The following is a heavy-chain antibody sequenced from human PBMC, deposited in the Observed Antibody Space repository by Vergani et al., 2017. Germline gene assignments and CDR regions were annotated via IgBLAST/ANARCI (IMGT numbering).Heavy chain of an antibody. Sequence: QVQLVQSGAEVKTPGASVKVSCKASGYTFTSYGISWVRQAPGQGLEWMGWISAYNGNTTYAQKLQGRVTMTKEASTSTAYMELRSLRTDATAVYYCARYPLIITIVRGVIEGWFDPWGQGTLVTVSS. CDR3: ARYPLIITIVRGVIEGWFDP. CDR2: ISAYNGNT. J-gene: IGHJ5*02. CDR1: GYTFTSYG. V-gene: IGHV1-18*01. D-gene: IGHD3-10*01.